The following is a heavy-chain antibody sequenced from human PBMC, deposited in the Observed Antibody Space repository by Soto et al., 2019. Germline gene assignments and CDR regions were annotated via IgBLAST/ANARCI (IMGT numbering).Heavy chain of an antibody. CDR2: IYYSGST. D-gene: IGHD2-2*01. Sequence: QVQLQESGPGLVKPSETLSLTCTVSGGSISSYYWSWIRQPPGKGLEWIGYIYYSGSTNYNPSLKSRVTISVDTSKNQFSLKLSSVTAADTAVYYYARVIVVVPAARARAFDIWGQGTMVTVSS. CDR1: GGSISSYY. CDR3: ARVIVVVPAARARAFDI. V-gene: IGHV4-59*01. J-gene: IGHJ3*02.